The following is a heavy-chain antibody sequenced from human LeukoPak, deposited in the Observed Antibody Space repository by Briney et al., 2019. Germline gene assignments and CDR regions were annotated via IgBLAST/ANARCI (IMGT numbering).Heavy chain of an antibody. V-gene: IGHV3-7*01. D-gene: IGHD2-15*01. CDR1: GFTFSSYW. J-gene: IGHJ4*02. CDR3: VRQRRYCSGDSCYQRTFDY. CDR2: IKQDGSEK. Sequence: PGGSLRLSCAASGFTFSSYWMSWVRQAPGKGLEWVANIKQDGSEKYYVDSVKGRFTISRDNAKNSLYLQMNSLRAGDTAVYYCVRQRRYCSGDSCYQRTFDYWGQGTLVTVSS.